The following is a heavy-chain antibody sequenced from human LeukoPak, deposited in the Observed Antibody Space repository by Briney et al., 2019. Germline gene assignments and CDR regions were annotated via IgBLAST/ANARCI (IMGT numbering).Heavy chain of an antibody. V-gene: IGHV3-30*02. J-gene: IGHJ4*02. CDR3: AKDQLRYCSSTSCSLPDY. Sequence: GRSLRLSCAASGFTFSSYGMHGVRHAPSKGREGGTFIRYDGSNKYYADSVKGRFTISRDNSKNTLYLQMNSVRAEDTAVYYCAKDQLRYCSSTSCSLPDYWGQGTLVTVSS. CDR1: GFTFSSYG. CDR2: IRYDGSNK. D-gene: IGHD2-2*01.